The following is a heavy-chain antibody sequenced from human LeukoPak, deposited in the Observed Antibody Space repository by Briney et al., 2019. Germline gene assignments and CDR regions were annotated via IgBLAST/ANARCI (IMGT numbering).Heavy chain of an antibody. CDR1: GFTFSSYW. V-gene: IGHV3-7*01. Sequence: PGGSLRLSCAASGFTFSSYWMSWVRQAPGKGLELVANIKQDGSEKYYMDSVKGRYTISRDNAKNSLYLQMNSLRAEDTAVYYCARNQRRLDYWGQGTLVTVSS. D-gene: IGHD1-14*01. CDR2: IKQDGSEK. J-gene: IGHJ4*02. CDR3: ARNQRRLDY.